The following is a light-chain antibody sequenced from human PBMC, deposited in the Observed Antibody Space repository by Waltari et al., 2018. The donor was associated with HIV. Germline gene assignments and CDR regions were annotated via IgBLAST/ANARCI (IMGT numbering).Light chain of an antibody. CDR3: SSYTSSSTLVV. CDR1: TSDVGGYNY. J-gene: IGLJ2*01. Sequence: QSALTQPASVSGSPGQSITISCTGTTSDVGGYNYVPWYQQHPDKAPKLMIYEVSNRPSGVSNRFSGSKSGNTASLTISGLQAEDEADYYCSSYTSSSTLVVFGGGTKLTVL. CDR2: EVS. V-gene: IGLV2-14*01.